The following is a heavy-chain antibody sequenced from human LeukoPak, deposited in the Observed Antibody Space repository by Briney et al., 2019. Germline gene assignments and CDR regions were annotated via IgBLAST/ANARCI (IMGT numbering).Heavy chain of an antibody. D-gene: IGHD2-15*01. Sequence: GGSLRLSCAASGFTFSSYGMHWVRQAPGKGLEWVAVISYDGSNKYYADSVKGRFTISRDNSKNTLYLQMNSLRAEDTAVYYCAKDREYCSGGSCYELDYWGQGTLVTVSS. CDR1: GFTFSSYG. CDR3: AKDREYCSGGSCYELDY. CDR2: ISYDGSNK. V-gene: IGHV3-30*18. J-gene: IGHJ4*02.